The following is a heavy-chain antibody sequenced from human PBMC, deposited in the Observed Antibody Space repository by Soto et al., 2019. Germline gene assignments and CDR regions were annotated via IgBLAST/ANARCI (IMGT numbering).Heavy chain of an antibody. Sequence: QVQLVESGGGVVQPGRSLRLSCAASGFTFSSYGMYWVRQAPGKGLEWVAVISYDGSNKYYADSVKGRFTISRDNSKNTLYLQMNSLRAEDTAVYYCAKSYGSYSSWGQGTLVTVSS. CDR2: ISYDGSNK. D-gene: IGHD1-26*01. CDR3: AKSYGSYSS. V-gene: IGHV3-30*18. CDR1: GFTFSSYG. J-gene: IGHJ5*02.